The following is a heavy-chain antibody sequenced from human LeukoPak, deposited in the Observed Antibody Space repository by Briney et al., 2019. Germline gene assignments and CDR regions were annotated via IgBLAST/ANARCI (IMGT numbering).Heavy chain of an antibody. D-gene: IGHD5-18*01. J-gene: IGHJ4*02. CDR2: ISYDGSNK. V-gene: IGHV3-30*18. Sequence: GGSLRLPCAASGFTFSSYGMHWVRQAPGKGLEWVAVISYDGSNKYYADSVKGRFTISRDNSKNTLYLQMNSLRAEDTAVYYCAKDSGGYTYVFDYWGQGTLVTVSS. CDR1: GFTFSSYG. CDR3: AKDSGGYTYVFDY.